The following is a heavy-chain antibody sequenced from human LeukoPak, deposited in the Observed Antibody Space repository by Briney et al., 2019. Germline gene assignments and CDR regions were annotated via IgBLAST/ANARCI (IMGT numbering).Heavy chain of an antibody. D-gene: IGHD2-2*01. CDR1: GYTLTELS. V-gene: IGHV1-24*01. J-gene: IGHJ5*02. CDR2: FDPEDGET. CDR3: ATYGYCSSTSCYGYNWFDP. Sequence: GASVKVSCKVSGYTLTELSMHWVRQAPGKGLEWMGGFDPEDGETIYAQKFQGRVTMTEDTSTDTAYMELSSLRPEDTAVYYCATYGYCSSTSCYGYNWFDPWGQGTLVTVSS.